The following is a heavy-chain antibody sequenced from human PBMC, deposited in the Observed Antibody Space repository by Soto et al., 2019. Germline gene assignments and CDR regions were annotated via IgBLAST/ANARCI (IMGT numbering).Heavy chain of an antibody. CDR1: GFTFSSYG. CDR2: ISYDGSNK. V-gene: IGHV3-30*18. CDR3: AKWGRQNY. D-gene: IGHD7-27*01. J-gene: IGHJ4*02. Sequence: QVQLVESGGGVVQPGRSLRLSCAASGFTFSSYGMHWVRQAPGKGLEWVAVISYDGSNKYYADSVKGRFTISRDNSKNTLYLQMNSLSAEETAVYYCAKWGRQNYWGQGTLVTVSS.